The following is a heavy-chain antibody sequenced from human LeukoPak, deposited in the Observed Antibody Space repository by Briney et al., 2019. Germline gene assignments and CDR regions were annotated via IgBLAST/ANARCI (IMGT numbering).Heavy chain of an antibody. J-gene: IGHJ3*01. D-gene: IGHD3-22*01. CDR2: MSYSGST. V-gene: IGHV4-39*01. CDR3: AVAGVRYYYSSGLHAFDF. Sequence: PSETLSLTCTVSGGSISSRSYCWGRIRQPPGKGLEWIGTMSYSGSTYYNPSLKSRVAISVDTSENQFSLELNSVTAADTAVYYCAVAGVRYYYSSGLHAFDFWGRGTTVTVSS. CDR1: GGSISSRSYC.